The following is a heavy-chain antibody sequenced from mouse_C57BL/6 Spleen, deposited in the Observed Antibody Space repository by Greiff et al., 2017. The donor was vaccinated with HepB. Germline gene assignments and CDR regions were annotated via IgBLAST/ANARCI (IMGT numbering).Heavy chain of an antibody. D-gene: IGHD3-3*01. CDR2: IDPSDSYT. CDR3: ARVARDWYFDV. J-gene: IGHJ1*03. CDR1: GYTFTSYW. Sequence: VQLVESGAELVMPGASVKLSCKASGYTFTSYWMHWVKQRPGQGLEWIGEIDPSDSYTNYNQKFKGKSTLTVDKSSSTAYMQLSSLTSEDSAVYYCARVARDWYFDVWGTGTTVTVSS. V-gene: IGHV1-69*01.